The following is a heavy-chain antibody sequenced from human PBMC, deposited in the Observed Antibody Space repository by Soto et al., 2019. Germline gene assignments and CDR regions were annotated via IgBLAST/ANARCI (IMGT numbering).Heavy chain of an antibody. J-gene: IGHJ4*02. Sequence: GSVKVSCKASGYPFTGYYMHLVRQAPGQGLEWMGWINPNSGGTNYAQKFQGRVTMTRDTSISTAYMELSRLRSDDTAVYYCARAQLFDYWGQGTMVTVSS. CDR2: INPNSGGT. V-gene: IGHV1-2*02. CDR3: ARAQLFDY. D-gene: IGHD1-1*01. CDR1: GYPFTGYY.